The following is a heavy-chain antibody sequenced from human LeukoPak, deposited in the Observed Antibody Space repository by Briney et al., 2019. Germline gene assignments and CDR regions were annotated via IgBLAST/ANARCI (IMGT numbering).Heavy chain of an antibody. D-gene: IGHD6-19*01. CDR1: GFTVSENY. CDR2: LYSGGFT. J-gene: IGHJ6*02. Sequence: PGGSLRLSCAVSGFTVSENYMSWVRQAPERGLEWVSVLYSGGFTYYADPVKGRFTISRDNSKNTLYLQMSSLRAEDTAVYYCVRDRWPGLGDFWGQGTTVTVSS. V-gene: IGHV3-66*01. CDR3: VRDRWPGLGDF.